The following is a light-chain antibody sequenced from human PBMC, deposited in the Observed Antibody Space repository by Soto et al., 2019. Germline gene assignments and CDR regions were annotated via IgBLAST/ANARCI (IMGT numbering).Light chain of an antibody. J-gene: IGKJ4*01. CDR2: AAS. V-gene: IGKV1-12*01. CDR3: QQAHIFPLT. CDR1: QDVNTW. Sequence: DIQMTQSPSSLSASVGDGVTITCRASQDVNTWLAWYQQKPGRAPNLLIFAASSLQSGVPSRFSGNGSGTHFTLSISSLQPEDFATYYCQQAHIFPLTFGGGTKVEIK.